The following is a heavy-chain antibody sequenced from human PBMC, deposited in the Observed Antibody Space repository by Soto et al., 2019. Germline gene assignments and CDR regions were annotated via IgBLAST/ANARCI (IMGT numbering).Heavy chain of an antibody. CDR1: GGSISSSY. CDR2: IYPSGTT. J-gene: IGHJ6*02. CDR3: ARDDYGSAGMDV. V-gene: IGHV4-4*07. D-gene: IGHD3-16*01. Sequence: SETLSLTCIVSGGSISSSYWSWIRQPAGKGLEWIGRIYPSGTTNYNPSLKSRLTMLAGKSKNQFSLRLRSVTAADTAVYFCARDDYGSAGMDVWGQGTKVTVSS.